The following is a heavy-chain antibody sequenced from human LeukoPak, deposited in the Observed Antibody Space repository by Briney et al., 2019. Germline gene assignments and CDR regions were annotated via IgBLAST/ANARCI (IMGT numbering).Heavy chain of an antibody. J-gene: IGHJ3*02. CDR2: INPSGGST. CDR1: GYTFTSYY. Sequence: ASVKVSCKASGYTFTSYYMHWVRQAPGQGLEWVGIINPSGGSTSYAQKFQGRVTMTRDMSTSTVYMELSSLRSEDTAVYYCARDNDGSGDDASQDAAFDIWGQGTMVTVSS. CDR3: ARDNDGSGDDASQDAAFDI. V-gene: IGHV1-46*01. D-gene: IGHD2-21*01.